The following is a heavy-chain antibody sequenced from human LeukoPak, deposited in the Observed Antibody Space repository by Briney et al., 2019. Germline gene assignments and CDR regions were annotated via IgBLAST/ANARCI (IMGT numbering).Heavy chain of an antibody. CDR2: INPNSGGT. D-gene: IGHD6-19*01. Sequence: ASVKVSCKASGYTFTGYYMHWVRQAPGQGLEWMGWINPNSGGTNYAQKFQGRVTMTRDTSTSTVYMELTSLRSEDTAVYYCALAGGEVYHYYGMDVWGQGTTVTVSS. V-gene: IGHV1-2*02. CDR1: GYTFTGYY. J-gene: IGHJ6*02. CDR3: ALAGGEVYHYYGMDV.